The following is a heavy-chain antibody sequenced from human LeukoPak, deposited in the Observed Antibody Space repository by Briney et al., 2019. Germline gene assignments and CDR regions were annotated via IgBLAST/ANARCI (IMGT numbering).Heavy chain of an antibody. V-gene: IGHV3-23*01. D-gene: IGHD3-10*01. Sequence: GGSLRLSCAASGFTFSSYAMSWVRQAPGKGLEWVSAISGSGGSTYYADSVKGRFTISRDNSKSTLYLQLNSLRAEDTAVYYCAKDSRTTWFGGDSKWGQGTLVTVSS. CDR3: AKDSRTTWFGGDSK. J-gene: IGHJ4*02. CDR1: GFTFSSYA. CDR2: ISGSGGST.